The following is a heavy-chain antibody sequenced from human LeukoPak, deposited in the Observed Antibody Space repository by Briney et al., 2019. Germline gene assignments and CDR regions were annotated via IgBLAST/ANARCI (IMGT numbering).Heavy chain of an antibody. Sequence: GTSLRLSCAASGFTFDDYSMHWVRQAPGKGLEWVSGISWNSGSIGYADSVKGRFTISRDNAKNSLYLQMSSLRAGDTALYYCAKDDYGDYATGWFDPWGQGTLVTVSS. V-gene: IGHV3-9*01. CDR2: ISWNSGSI. D-gene: IGHD4-17*01. CDR3: AKDDYGDYATGWFDP. J-gene: IGHJ5*02. CDR1: GFTFDDYS.